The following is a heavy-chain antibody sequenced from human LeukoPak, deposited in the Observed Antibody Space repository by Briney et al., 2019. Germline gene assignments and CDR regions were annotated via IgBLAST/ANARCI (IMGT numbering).Heavy chain of an antibody. CDR2: ISAYNGNT. J-gene: IGHJ4*02. D-gene: IGHD3-10*01. V-gene: IGHV1-18*01. CDR1: GYTFTSYG. Sequence: ASVKVSCKASGYTFTSYGISWVRQAPGQGLEWMGWISAYNGNTNYAQKLQGRVTMTTDTSTSTAYMELRSLRSDDTAVYYCSVWFGELLPWAVDYWGQGTLVTVSS. CDR3: SVWFGELLPWAVDY.